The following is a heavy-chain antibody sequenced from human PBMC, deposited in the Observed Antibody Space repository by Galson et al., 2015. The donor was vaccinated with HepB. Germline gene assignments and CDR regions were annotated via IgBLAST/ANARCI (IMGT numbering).Heavy chain of an antibody. V-gene: IGHV3-30*18. CDR1: GFTFSSYA. Sequence: SLRLSCAASGFTFSSYAMSWVRQAPGKGLEWVAVISYDGSNKYYADSVKGRFTISRDNSKNTLYLQMNSLRAEDTAVYYCAKDIDSSGWVYFDYWGQGTLVTVSS. CDR2: ISYDGSNK. J-gene: IGHJ4*02. CDR3: AKDIDSSGWVYFDY. D-gene: IGHD6-19*01.